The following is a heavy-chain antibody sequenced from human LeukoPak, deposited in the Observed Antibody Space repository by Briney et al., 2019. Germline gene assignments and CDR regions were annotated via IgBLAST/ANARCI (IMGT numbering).Heavy chain of an antibody. CDR3: ATDGGLLWFGELRH. D-gene: IGHD3-10*01. CDR1: GFTFSSYA. CDR2: ISGSGGST. V-gene: IGHV3-23*01. J-gene: IGHJ4*02. Sequence: QPGGSLRLSCAASGFTFSSYAMSWVRQAPGKGLEWVSAISGSGGSTYYADSVKGRFTISRDNSKNTLYLQMNSLRAEDTAVYYCATDGGLLWFGELRHWGQGTLVTVSS.